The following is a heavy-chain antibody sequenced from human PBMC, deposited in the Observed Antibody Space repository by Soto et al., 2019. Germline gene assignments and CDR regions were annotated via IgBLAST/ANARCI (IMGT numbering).Heavy chain of an antibody. Sequence: VGFLRLSCSAAGCMFRNYGMSWIRQATVKGLEWVSLISATGGGTYYADSVKGRFTISRDNSHNTLYLQVHSLTAEDTAVYYCAKDRRAGGNSAFYFDFWGQGAQVTVSS. D-gene: IGHD3-16*01. V-gene: IGHV3-23*01. CDR1: GCMFRNYG. J-gene: IGHJ4*02. CDR3: AKDRRAGGNSAFYFDF. CDR2: ISATGGGT.